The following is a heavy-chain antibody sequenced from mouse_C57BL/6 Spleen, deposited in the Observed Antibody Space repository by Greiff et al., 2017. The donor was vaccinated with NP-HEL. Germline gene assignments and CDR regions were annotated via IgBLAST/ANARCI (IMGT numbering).Heavy chain of an antibody. CDR3: TRGDYDYDGREYYYAMDY. V-gene: IGHV1-15*01. J-gene: IGHJ4*01. D-gene: IGHD2-4*01. CDR1: GYTFTDYE. Sequence: VQLQQSGAELVRPGASVTLSCKASGYTFTDYEMHWVKQTPVHGLEWIGAIDPETGGTAYNQKFKGKAILTAEQSSSTAYMELRSLTSEDSAVYYCTRGDYDYDGREYYYAMDYWGQGTSVTVSA. CDR2: IDPETGGT.